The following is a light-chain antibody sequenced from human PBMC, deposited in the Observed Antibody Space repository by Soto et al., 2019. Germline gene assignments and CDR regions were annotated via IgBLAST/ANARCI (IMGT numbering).Light chain of an antibody. CDR2: DVI. CDR1: SSDVGGYNS. Sequence: QSALTQPRSVSGSPGQSVTVSCIGTSSDVGGYNSVSWYQEHPGKAPKLMIYDVIKRPPGVPDRFSGSKSGNTASLTISGLLAEDEADYYCCSYVGSYSYVFGTGTKVTVL. J-gene: IGLJ1*01. CDR3: CSYVGSYSYV. V-gene: IGLV2-11*01.